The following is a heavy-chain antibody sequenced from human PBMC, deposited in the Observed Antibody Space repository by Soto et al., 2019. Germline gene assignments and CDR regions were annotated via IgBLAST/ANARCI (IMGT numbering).Heavy chain of an antibody. CDR2: ISTNTGNT. V-gene: IGHV1-18*01. CDR1: GYAFLTYG. J-gene: IGHJ4*02. CDR3: ARELAGLIDN. Sequence: QVQLVQSGPELKKPGASVRVSCTASGYAFLTYGSVWVRQAPGQGLECMGWISTNTGNTNYEQNLQGRVTMTTDTPTSTAYMELRSLTSDDTAVYYCARELAGLIDNWGQGTLVTVSS.